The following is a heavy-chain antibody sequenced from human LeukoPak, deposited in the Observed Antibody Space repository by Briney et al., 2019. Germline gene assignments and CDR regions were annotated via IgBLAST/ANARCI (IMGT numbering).Heavy chain of an antibody. V-gene: IGHV3-66*01. Sequence: GGSLRLSCAASGFTVSSNYMSWVRQAPGKGLEWVSVIYSGGSTYYADSVKGRFTISRDNSKNTLYLQMNSLRAEDTAVYYCAMGAAAGDYYYYYGMDVWGQGTTVTVSS. CDR3: AMGAAAGDYYYYYGMDV. J-gene: IGHJ6*02. D-gene: IGHD6-13*01. CDR1: GFTVSSNY. CDR2: IYSGGST.